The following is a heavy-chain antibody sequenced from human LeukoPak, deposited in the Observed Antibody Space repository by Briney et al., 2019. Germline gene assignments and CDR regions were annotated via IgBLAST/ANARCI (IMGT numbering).Heavy chain of an antibody. CDR1: GGSISSSSYY. V-gene: IGHV4-39*01. J-gene: IGHJ4*02. CDR2: IYYSGST. D-gene: IGHD5-12*01. Sequence: SAETLSLTCTVSGGSISSSSYYWGWIRQPPGKGLEWIGSIYYSGSTYYNPSLKSRVTISADTSKNQFSLKLSSVTAADTAVYYCARYGGYVGANWGQGTLVTVSS. CDR3: ARYGGYVGAN.